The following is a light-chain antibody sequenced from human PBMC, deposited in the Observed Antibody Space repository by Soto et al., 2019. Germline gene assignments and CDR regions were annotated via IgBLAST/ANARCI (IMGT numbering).Light chain of an antibody. J-gene: IGLJ1*01. V-gene: IGLV2-11*01. Sequence: QSVLTQPRSVSGSPGQSVTISCTGTSSDFGGYNYVSWYQHHPGKAPKLMIYDVSERPSGVPDRFSGSKSGNTASLTISGLKDDDEDDHYCCSYAGTFYVFGTGTKVTV. CDR2: DVS. CDR1: SSDFGGYNY. CDR3: CSYAGTFYV.